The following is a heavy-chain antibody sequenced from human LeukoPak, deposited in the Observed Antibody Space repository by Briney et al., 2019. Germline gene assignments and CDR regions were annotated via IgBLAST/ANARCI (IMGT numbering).Heavy chain of an antibody. V-gene: IGHV3-21*01. CDR3: ARPPTGYISSAVFHWGS. J-gene: IGHJ5*02. Sequence: GRSLRLSCAVSGFTFTTHSTCWVRHAPEKGLEWVSSISACSNSQHYAVSVGGRFTITRDNAKNSLYLQMNSLRAQDRAVFYCARPPTGYISSAVFHWGSWEQETLLTVSS. CDR1: GFTFTTHS. CDR2: ISACSNSQ. D-gene: IGHD6-19*01.